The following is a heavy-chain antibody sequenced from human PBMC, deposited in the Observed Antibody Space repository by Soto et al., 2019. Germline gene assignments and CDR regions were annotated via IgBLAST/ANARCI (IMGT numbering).Heavy chain of an antibody. Sequence: QVLVGQSGGEVRRPGASVKVSCKASGYTFTSYHISWVRQSPGRGPEWMGWVYAFDDNTNYSQKFQDRVTMTADRSRDTAYMELRNLTSDDTALYYCARNLYGRAFDIWGLGTMLTVSS. CDR1: GYTFTSYH. CDR3: ARNLYGRAFDI. V-gene: IGHV1-18*04. D-gene: IGHD2-8*01. CDR2: VYAFDDNT. J-gene: IGHJ3*02.